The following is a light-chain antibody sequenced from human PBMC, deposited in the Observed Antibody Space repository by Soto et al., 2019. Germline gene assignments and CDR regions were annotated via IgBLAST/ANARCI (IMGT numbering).Light chain of an antibody. Sequence: EIVMTQSPATLSVSPGERATLSCRASQSVSSNLAWYQQKPGQAPRLLIYGASSRATGIPDRFSGSESGTDFTLTINRLEPEDFAVYYCQQYDNSLTWTFGQGTKVDIK. V-gene: IGKV3-20*01. CDR1: QSVSSN. J-gene: IGKJ1*01. CDR3: QQYDNSLTWT. CDR2: GAS.